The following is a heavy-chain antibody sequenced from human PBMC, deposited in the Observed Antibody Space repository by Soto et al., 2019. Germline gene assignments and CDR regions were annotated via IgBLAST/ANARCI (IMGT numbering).Heavy chain of an antibody. D-gene: IGHD3-10*01. J-gene: IGHJ5*02. CDR1: GFTFSTYA. V-gene: IGHV3-23*01. CDR2: ISGSGGST. Sequence: EVQLLESGGCLVQTGGSLRLSCAASGFTFSTYAMSWVRQAPGTGLEWVSAISGSGGSTYYADPVKGRFTISRDNSKNTLYLQMKRLRGEDTAVYYCAKGRVWFGELSGASWGQGTLVTVSS. CDR3: AKGRVWFGELSGAS.